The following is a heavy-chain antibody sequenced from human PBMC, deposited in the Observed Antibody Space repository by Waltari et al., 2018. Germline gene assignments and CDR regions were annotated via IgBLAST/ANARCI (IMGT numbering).Heavy chain of an antibody. V-gene: IGHV4-59*01. CDR1: GGSISRYY. Sequence: VQLQESGPGLVKPSETLSLTCTVSGGSISRYYWSWIRQPPGKGLEWIGYIYYSGSTNYNPSLKSRVTISVDTSKNQFSLKLSSVTAADTAVYYCARNYIASRGGGIDYWGQGTLVTVSS. D-gene: IGHD1-7*01. J-gene: IGHJ4*02. CDR2: IYYSGST. CDR3: ARNYIASRGGGIDY.